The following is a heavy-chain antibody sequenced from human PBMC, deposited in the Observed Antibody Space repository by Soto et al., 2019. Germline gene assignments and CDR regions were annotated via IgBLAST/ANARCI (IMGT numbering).Heavy chain of an antibody. CDR1: GFTFESHW. D-gene: IGHD3-22*01. V-gene: IGHV3-7*03. J-gene: IGHJ4*02. Sequence: GGSLRLSCAASGFTFESHWITWVRQAPGKGLEWVANIRQDGFETYYVDSVKDRFTLSRDNAENSVYLQMKNLRAEDTAVYYCVREGGWHYDSRPFDYWGQGTLVTVSS. CDR2: IRQDGFET. CDR3: VREGGWHYDSRPFDY.